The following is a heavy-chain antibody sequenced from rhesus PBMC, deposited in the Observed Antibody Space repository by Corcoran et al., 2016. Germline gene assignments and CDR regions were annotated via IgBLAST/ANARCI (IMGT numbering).Heavy chain of an antibody. J-gene: IGHJ4*01. D-gene: IGHD1-44*02. V-gene: IGHV1-1*01. Sequence: QVQLVQSGAEIKQPGASVKLSCKASGYTFTSYYMHWVRQAPGQGLDWIGLISPYNGNKSYAQNFQGRVTITTDTSTSTGYMELSSLRSEDTAVYYCTRASGWELQRGFDYWGQGVLVTVSS. CDR1: GYTFTSYY. CDR3: TRASGWELQRGFDY. CDR2: ISPYNGNK.